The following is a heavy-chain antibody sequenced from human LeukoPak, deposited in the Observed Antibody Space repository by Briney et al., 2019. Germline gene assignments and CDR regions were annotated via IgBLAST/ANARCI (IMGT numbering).Heavy chain of an antibody. CDR1: GFTFSSYA. Sequence: GGSLRLSCAASGFTFSSYAMSWVRQAPGEGLEWVATIRGSGGSTYYADSVKGRFTISRDNSKDTLSLQMNSLRAEDTAVYYCAKDLITIGAFDIWGKGTMVTVSS. CDR2: IRGSGGST. D-gene: IGHD1-14*01. J-gene: IGHJ3*02. V-gene: IGHV3-23*01. CDR3: AKDLITIGAFDI.